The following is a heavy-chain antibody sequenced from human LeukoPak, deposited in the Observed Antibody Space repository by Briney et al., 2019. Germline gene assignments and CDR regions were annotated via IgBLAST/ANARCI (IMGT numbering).Heavy chain of an antibody. V-gene: IGHV1-18*01. CDR2: ISAYNGNK. CDR1: GYTFTSYG. Sequence: ASVKVSCKASGYTFTSYGISWVRQAPGQGLEWMGWISAYNGNKNYAQKLQGRVTMTEDTSTDTAYMELSSLRSEDTAVYYCVGGSYCSGGSCYRLSRYYFDYWGQGTLVTVSS. D-gene: IGHD2-15*01. CDR3: VGGSYCSGGSCYRLSRYYFDY. J-gene: IGHJ4*02.